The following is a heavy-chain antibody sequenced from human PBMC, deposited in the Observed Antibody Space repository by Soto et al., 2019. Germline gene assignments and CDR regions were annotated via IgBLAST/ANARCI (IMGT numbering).Heavy chain of an antibody. CDR2: ISGSGGST. V-gene: IGHV3-23*01. CDR1: GFTFSSYA. D-gene: IGHD2-2*01. J-gene: IGHJ6*02. CDR3: AIDIVVVPAAPHYYGMDV. Sequence: GGSLRFSCAASGFTFSSYAMSWVRQAPGKGLEWVSAISGSGGSTYYADSVKGRFTISRDNSKNTLYLQMNSLRAEDTAVYYCAIDIVVVPAAPHYYGMDVWGQGTTVTVSS.